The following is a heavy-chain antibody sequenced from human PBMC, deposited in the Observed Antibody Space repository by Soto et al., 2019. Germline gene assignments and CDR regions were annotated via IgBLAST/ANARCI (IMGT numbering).Heavy chain of an antibody. CDR2: INAGNGNT. D-gene: IGHD3-10*01. J-gene: IGHJ5*02. V-gene: IGHV1-3*01. Sequence: ASVKVSCKASGYTFTSYAMHWVRQAPGQRLEWMGWINAGNGNTKYSQKFQGRVTITRDTSASTAYMELSSLRSEDTAVYYCARARVTMVRGVSNWFGPWGQGTLVTVSS. CDR3: ARARVTMVRGVSNWFGP. CDR1: GYTFTSYA.